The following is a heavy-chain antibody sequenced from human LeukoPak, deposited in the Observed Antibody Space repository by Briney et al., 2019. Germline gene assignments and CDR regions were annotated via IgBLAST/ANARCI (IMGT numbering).Heavy chain of an antibody. CDR3: AKAWYYYDSSGYRYYFGY. CDR2: ISGSGGST. CDR1: GFTFSSYA. D-gene: IGHD3-22*01. V-gene: IGHV3-23*01. Sequence: PGGSLRLSCAASGFTFSSYAMSWVRQAPGKGLEWVSAISGSGGSTYYADSVKGRFTISRDNSKNTLYLQMNSLRAEDTAVYYCAKAWYYYDSSGYRYYFGYWGQGTLVTVSS. J-gene: IGHJ4*02.